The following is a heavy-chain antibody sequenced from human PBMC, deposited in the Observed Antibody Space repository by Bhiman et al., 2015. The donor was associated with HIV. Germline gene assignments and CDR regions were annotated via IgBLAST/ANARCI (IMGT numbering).Heavy chain of an antibody. J-gene: IGHJ4*02. CDR3: GRHKAVPEFREGIDF. V-gene: IGHV3-11*04. D-gene: IGHD3-10*01. CDR1: GFTFSDYY. CDR2: IGPSGGVI. Sequence: QVQLVESGGDLGKPGGSLRVSCAASGFTFSDYYMSWIRQAPGKGLEWVSYIGPSGGVIDADSVKGRFTISRDNAKNSLYLQMNSLRVEDTAVYYCGRHKAVPEFREGIDFWGQGTLVTVSS.